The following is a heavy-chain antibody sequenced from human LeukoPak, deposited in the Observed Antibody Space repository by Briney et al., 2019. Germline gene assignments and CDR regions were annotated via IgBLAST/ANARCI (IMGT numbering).Heavy chain of an antibody. CDR1: GFTFSSYA. CDR3: TVVAATINWFDP. CDR2: ISYDGSNK. D-gene: IGHD2-15*01. Sequence: GGSLRLSCAASGFTFSSYAMHWVRQAPGKGLKWVAVISYDGSNKYYADSVKGRFTFSRDNSKNTLYLQMNSLRAEDTAVYYCTVVAATINWFDPWGQGTLVTVSS. V-gene: IGHV3-30-3*01. J-gene: IGHJ5*02.